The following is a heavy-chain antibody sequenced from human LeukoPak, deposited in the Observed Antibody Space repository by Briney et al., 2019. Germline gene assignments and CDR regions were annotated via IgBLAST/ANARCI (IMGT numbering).Heavy chain of an antibody. J-gene: IGHJ4*02. CDR3: ARGVVAATGYDY. CDR2: IYYTGT. V-gene: IGHV4-59*02. D-gene: IGHD2-15*01. CDR1: GGSVTDYY. Sequence: AETLTLTCTVSGGSVTDYYWSWIRQSPGKGLEWIGYIYYTGTSYNPSLKSRVTISVDTSKNQFSLKLSSVTAADTATYYCARGVVAATGYDYWGQGTLVTVSS.